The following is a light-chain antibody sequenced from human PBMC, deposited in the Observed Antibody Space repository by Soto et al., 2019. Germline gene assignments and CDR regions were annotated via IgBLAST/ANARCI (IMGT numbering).Light chain of an antibody. CDR3: QQYGSSLTWT. CDR2: DAF. V-gene: IGKV1-5*01. Sequence: DIQRTQSPSTLSASVGDRVSISGRASQSVSVWVAWYQQKPWTAPKLLIYDAFTVDTGVPSRFSGSESGTEFTLTISRLEPEDFAVYYGQQYGSSLTWTFGQGTKVDIK. J-gene: IGKJ1*01. CDR1: QSVSVW.